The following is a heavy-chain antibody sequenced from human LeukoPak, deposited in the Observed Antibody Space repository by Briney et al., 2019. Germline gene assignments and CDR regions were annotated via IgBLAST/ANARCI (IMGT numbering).Heavy chain of an antibody. V-gene: IGHV1-2*02. CDR1: GYTFTGYY. J-gene: IGHJ3*02. Sequence: ASXXVXCKASGYTFTGYYMHWVRQAPGQGLEWMGWINPNSGGTNYAQKFQGRVAMTRDTSISTAYMELSRLRSDDTAVYYCARITLAAIRAFDIWGQGTMVTVSS. D-gene: IGHD2-15*01. CDR3: ARITLAAIRAFDI. CDR2: INPNSGGT.